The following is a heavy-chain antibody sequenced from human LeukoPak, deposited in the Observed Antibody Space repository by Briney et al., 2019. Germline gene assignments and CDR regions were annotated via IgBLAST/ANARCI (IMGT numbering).Heavy chain of an antibody. D-gene: IGHD6-6*01. CDR3: ARGHLPYKAARFWFDP. J-gene: IGHJ5*02. CDR1: GGSFSGYY. CDR2: INHSGST. Sequence: SETLSLTCAVYGGSFSGYYWSWIRQPPGKGLEWIGEINHSGSTNHNPSLKSRVTISVDTSKNQFSLKLSSVTAADTAVYYCARGHLPYKAARFWFDPWGQGTLVTVSS. V-gene: IGHV4-34*01.